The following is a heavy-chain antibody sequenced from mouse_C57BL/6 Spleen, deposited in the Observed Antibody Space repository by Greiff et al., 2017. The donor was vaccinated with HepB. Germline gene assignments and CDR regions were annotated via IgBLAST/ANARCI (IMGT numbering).Heavy chain of an antibody. J-gene: IGHJ3*01. CDR3: ARPYYYGSSKEGFAY. D-gene: IGHD1-1*01. Sequence: DVKLVESGGGLVKPGGSLKLSCAASGFTFSSYTMSWVRQTPEKRLEWVATISGGGGNTYYPDSVKGRFTISRDNAKNTLYLQMSSLRSEDTALYYCARPYYYGSSKEGFAYWGQGTLVTVSA. CDR2: ISGGGGNT. V-gene: IGHV5-9*01. CDR1: GFTFSSYT.